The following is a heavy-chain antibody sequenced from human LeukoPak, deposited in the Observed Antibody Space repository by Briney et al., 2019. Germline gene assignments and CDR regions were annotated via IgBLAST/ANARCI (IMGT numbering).Heavy chain of an antibody. D-gene: IGHD5/OR15-5a*01. Sequence: QPGGSLRLSCAGSGLTFDDYGMSWVRQAPGKGLEWVSGITWNGGNTDYADSVKGRFTISRDNAKNFLYLQMNSLRAEDTALYYCARDRFRVPIDHWGQGTLVTVSS. V-gene: IGHV3-20*04. CDR3: ARDRFRVPIDH. J-gene: IGHJ4*02. CDR1: GLTFDDYG. CDR2: ITWNGGNT.